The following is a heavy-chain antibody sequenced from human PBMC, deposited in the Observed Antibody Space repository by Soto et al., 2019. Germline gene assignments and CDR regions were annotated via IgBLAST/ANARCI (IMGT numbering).Heavy chain of an antibody. V-gene: IGHV4-38-2*01. D-gene: IGHD3-3*01. CDR2: IYHSGTT. Sequence: SETLSLTCAVSGDSISSGYCWAWIRRPPGKGLEWTGSIYHSGTTYYNPSLKSRVTISVDTSRNQFSLKLSSVTAADSAVYYCARTDNVGYYTYFGQGTLVTVS. CDR3: ARTDNVGYYTY. J-gene: IGHJ4*02. CDR1: GDSISSGYC.